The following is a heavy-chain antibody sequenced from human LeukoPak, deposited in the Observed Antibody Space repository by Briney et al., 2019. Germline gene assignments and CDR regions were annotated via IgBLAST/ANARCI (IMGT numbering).Heavy chain of an antibody. J-gene: IGHJ4*02. Sequence: SETLSLTCTVSGGSLSDHFWTWIRQPAGKGLEWIGRIRWGTAYYNPSLESRDTISLDTSNNQFSLKVTSVTAADTAVYYCARGTERTRISGYYSFDYWGRGILVTVSS. V-gene: IGHV4-4*07. D-gene: IGHD5-12*01. CDR1: GGSLSDHF. CDR2: IRWGTA. CDR3: ARGTERTRISGYYSFDY.